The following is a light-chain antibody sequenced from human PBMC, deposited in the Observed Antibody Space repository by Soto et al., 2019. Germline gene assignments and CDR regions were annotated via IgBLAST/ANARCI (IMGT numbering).Light chain of an antibody. CDR2: GTS. CDR1: QSISRF. Sequence: DIPMTQSPSSLSAAVGGRVTITCRASQSISRFLNWYQQKPGKAPKLLIYGTSSLQSGVPSRFSGSGSGTDFTLTIASLQAEDFATYYCQQTYSSPQTFGQGTKVEI. V-gene: IGKV1-39*01. J-gene: IGKJ1*01. CDR3: QQTYSSPQT.